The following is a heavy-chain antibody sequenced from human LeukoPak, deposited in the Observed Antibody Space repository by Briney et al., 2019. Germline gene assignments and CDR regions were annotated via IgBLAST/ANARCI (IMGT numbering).Heavy chain of an antibody. CDR3: ARSFHSSSWYFDY. CDR1: GGTISSYY. D-gene: IGHD6-13*01. Sequence: SETLSLTCTVSGGTISSYYWSWIRQRPGKRLEWNGYIYYSGSTNYNPSLNSRVTISVDTSKNQFSLKLSSVTAADTAVYYCARSFHSSSWYFDYWGQGTLVTVSS. V-gene: IGHV4-59*08. J-gene: IGHJ4*02. CDR2: IYYSGST.